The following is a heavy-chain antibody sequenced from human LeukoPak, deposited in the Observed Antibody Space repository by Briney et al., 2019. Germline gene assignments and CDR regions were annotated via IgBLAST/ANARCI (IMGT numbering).Heavy chain of an antibody. CDR2: IRSDGSDT. V-gene: IGHV3-74*01. CDR1: GFTFSDTW. CDR3: ARRAGGYSHPYDY. D-gene: IGHD4-23*01. Sequence: PGGSLRLSCAASGFTFSDTWMHWVRQAPGEGLVWVSRIRSDGSDTRYAESVKGRFTISRDNAKNTLYLQMNSLRAEDTAVYYCARRAGGYSHPYDYWGQGTLVTVSS. J-gene: IGHJ4*02.